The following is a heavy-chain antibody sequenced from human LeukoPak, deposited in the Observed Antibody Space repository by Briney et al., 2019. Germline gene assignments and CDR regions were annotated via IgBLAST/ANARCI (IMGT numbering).Heavy chain of an antibody. J-gene: IGHJ3*02. CDR1: GGSISSGGYS. CDR3: ARGGYYDSSGYRGAFDI. CDR2: IYHSGST. V-gene: IGHV4-30-2*01. Sequence: PSQTLSLTCAVSGGSISSGGYSWSWLRQPPGTGLEWIGYIYHSGSTYYNPSLKSRVTISVDRSKNQFSLKLSSVTAADTAVYYCARGGYYDSSGYRGAFDIWGQGTMVTVSS. D-gene: IGHD3-22*01.